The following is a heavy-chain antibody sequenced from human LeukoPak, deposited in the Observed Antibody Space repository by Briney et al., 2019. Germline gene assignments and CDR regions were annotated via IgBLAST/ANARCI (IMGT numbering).Heavy chain of an antibody. CDR3: ATSEDSLYVSFDY. CDR1: GYTLTELS. D-gene: IGHD3-16*01. J-gene: IGHJ4*02. V-gene: IGHV1-24*01. CDR2: FDPEDGET. Sequence: ASVKVSCKVSGYTLTELSMHWVRQAPGKGLEWMGGFDPEDGETIYAQKFQGRVTMTEDTSSDTAYMELSSLGSEDTAAYYCATSEDSLYVSFDYWGQGTLVTVSS.